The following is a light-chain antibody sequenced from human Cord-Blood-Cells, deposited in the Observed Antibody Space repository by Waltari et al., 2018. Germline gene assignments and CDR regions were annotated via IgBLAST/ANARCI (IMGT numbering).Light chain of an antibody. CDR1: QDISSY. J-gene: IGKJ2*01. V-gene: IGKV1D-8*01. CDR2: DVS. Sequence: VIWMTQSPSLLSASTGDRVTISSRMSQDISSYLAWYHQKQGKAPELLIYDVSTLQSVVPYRFSGSGSGTDFTLTISCLQSEDFATYYCQQYYSLPYTFGHGTKLEIK. CDR3: QQYYSLPYT.